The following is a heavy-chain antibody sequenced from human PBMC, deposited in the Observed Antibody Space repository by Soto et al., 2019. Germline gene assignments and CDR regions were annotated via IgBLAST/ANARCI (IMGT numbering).Heavy chain of an antibody. J-gene: IGHJ5*02. Sequence: QLQLQESGPGLVKPSETLSLTCTVSGGSISSSSYYWGWIRQPPGKGLEWIGSIYYSGSTYYNPSLKSRATISVDTSNTQFSLKLSSVPAADPAVYYCARHQSHSSSYVDPWGQGTLVTVSS. V-gene: IGHV4-39*01. D-gene: IGHD6-13*01. CDR3: ARHQSHSSSYVDP. CDR2: IYYSGST. CDR1: GGSISSSSYY.